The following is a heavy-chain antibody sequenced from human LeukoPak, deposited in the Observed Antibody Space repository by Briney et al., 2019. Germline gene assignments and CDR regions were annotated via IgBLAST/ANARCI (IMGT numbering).Heavy chain of an antibody. Sequence: SETLSLTCTVSGGSISSSSYYWGWIRQPPGKGLEWIGSIYYSGSTYYNPSLKSRVTISVDTSKNQFPLKLSSVTAADTAVYYCARRHALGIAVPSWGQGTLVTVSS. CDR3: ARRHALGIAVPS. D-gene: IGHD6-19*01. CDR2: IYYSGST. CDR1: GGSISSSSYY. V-gene: IGHV4-39*01. J-gene: IGHJ4*02.